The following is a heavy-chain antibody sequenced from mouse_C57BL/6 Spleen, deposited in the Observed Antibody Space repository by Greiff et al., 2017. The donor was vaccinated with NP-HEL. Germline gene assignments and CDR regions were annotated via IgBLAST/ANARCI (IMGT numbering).Heavy chain of an antibody. D-gene: IGHD1-1*01. CDR2: ISSGSSTI. CDR1: GFTFSDYG. Sequence: DVMLVESGGGLVKPGGSLKLSCAASGFTFSDYGMHWVRQAPEKGLEWVAYISSGSSTIYYADTVKGRFTISRDNAKNTLFLQMTSLRSEDTAMYYCAEAIADYWGQGTTLTGSS. CDR3: AEAIADY. J-gene: IGHJ2*01. V-gene: IGHV5-17*01.